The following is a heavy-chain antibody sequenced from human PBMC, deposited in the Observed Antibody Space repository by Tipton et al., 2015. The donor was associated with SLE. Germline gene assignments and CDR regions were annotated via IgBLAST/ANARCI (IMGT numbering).Heavy chain of an antibody. CDR1: GGTFSSYA. CDR2: IIPIFGTA. CDR3: AIYSSGWEGAFDI. V-gene: IGHV1-69*01. J-gene: IGHJ3*02. D-gene: IGHD6-19*01. Sequence: QSGPEVKKPGSSVKVSCKASGGTFSSYAISWVRQAPGQGLEWMGGIIPIFGTANYAQKFQGRVTITADEPTSTAYMELRSLRSDDTAVHYCAIYSSGWEGAFDIWGQGTMVTVSS.